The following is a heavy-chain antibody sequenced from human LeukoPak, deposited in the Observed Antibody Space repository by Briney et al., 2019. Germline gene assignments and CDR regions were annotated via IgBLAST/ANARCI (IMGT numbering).Heavy chain of an antibody. CDR1: GSTFSSYA. D-gene: IGHD3-22*01. V-gene: IGHV1-69*13. Sequence: SVKVSCKASGSTFSSYAISWVRQAPGQGLEWMGGIIPIFGTANYAQKFQGRVTITADESTSTAYMELSSLRSEDTAVYYCAVDSSGYSYDFDYWGQGTLVTVSS. CDR2: IIPIFGTA. J-gene: IGHJ4*02. CDR3: AVDSSGYSYDFDY.